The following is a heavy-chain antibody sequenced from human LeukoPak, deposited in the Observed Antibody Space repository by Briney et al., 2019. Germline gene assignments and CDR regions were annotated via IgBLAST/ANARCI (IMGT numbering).Heavy chain of an antibody. CDR3: ARVAITNSFDY. D-gene: IGHD3-3*01. J-gene: IGHJ4*02. CDR2: INHSGST. Sequence: PSETLSLTCVVCGGSLSGYYWSWIRQPPGKGLEWIGEINHSGSTNYNPSLKSRVTISVDTSKNQFSLKLSSVTAADTAVYYCARVAITNSFDYWGQGTLVTVSS. CDR1: GGSLSGYY. V-gene: IGHV4-34*01.